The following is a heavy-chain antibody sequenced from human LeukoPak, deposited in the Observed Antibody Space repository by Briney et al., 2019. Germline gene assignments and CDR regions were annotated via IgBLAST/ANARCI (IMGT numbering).Heavy chain of an antibody. J-gene: IGHJ6*03. CDR3: AGASGSYFGYYYMDV. Sequence: GGSLRLSCAASGFTVSSNYMTWVRQAPGKGLEWVSVIYSGGSTYYADSVKGRFTISRDNAKNSLYLQMNSLRAEDTAVYYCAGASGSYFGYYYMDVWGKGTTVTVSS. V-gene: IGHV3-66*01. CDR1: GFTVSSNY. D-gene: IGHD1-26*01. CDR2: IYSGGST.